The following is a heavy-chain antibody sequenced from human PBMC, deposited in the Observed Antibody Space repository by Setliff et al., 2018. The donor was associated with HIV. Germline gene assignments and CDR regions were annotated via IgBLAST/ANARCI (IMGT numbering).Heavy chain of an antibody. J-gene: IGHJ3*02. CDR3: AKYWRASGTYVFDI. CDR2: IYSSGTT. Sequence: SETLSLTCTVSGGPMSGYYWSWLRQSPVKGLEWIGYIYSSGTTNYNPAFQSRVSISLDTSRSQFSLMLSSVTAADTAIYYCAKYWRASGTYVFDIWGLGTMVT. CDR1: GGPMSGYY. V-gene: IGHV4-4*08. D-gene: IGHD2-15*01.